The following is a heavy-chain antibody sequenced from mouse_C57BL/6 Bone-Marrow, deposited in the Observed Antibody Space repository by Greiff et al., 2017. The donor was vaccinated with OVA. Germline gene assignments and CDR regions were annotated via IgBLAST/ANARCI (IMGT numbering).Heavy chain of an antibody. D-gene: IGHD2-5*01. J-gene: IGHJ4*01. CDR1: GYTFTDYE. CDR2: IDPETGGT. V-gene: IGHV1-15*01. CDR3: TRGYSNDYAMDY. Sequence: VQLQQSGAELVRPGASVTLSCKASGYTFTDYEMHWVKQTPVHGLEWIGAIDPETGGTAYNQKFKGKAILTADKSSSTAYMELRSLTSVDSAVYYCTRGYSNDYAMDYWGQGTSVTVSS.